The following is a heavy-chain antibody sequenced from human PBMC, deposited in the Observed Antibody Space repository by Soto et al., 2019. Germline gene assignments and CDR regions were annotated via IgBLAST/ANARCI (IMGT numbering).Heavy chain of an antibody. Sequence: SVKVSCKASGGTFSSYAISWVRQAPGQGLEWMGGIIPIFGTANYAQKFQGRVTITADESTSTAYMELSSLRSEDTAVYYCARGGGYCSGGSCYAGDAFDIWGQGTMVTVSS. CDR2: IIPIFGTA. J-gene: IGHJ3*02. CDR1: GGTFSSYA. D-gene: IGHD2-15*01. V-gene: IGHV1-69*13. CDR3: ARGGGYCSGGSCYAGDAFDI.